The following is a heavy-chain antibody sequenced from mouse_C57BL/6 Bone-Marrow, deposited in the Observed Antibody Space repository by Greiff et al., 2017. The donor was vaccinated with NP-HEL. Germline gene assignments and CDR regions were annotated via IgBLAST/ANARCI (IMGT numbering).Heavy chain of an antibody. V-gene: IGHV1-64*01. D-gene: IGHD2-3*01. CDR1: GYTFTSYW. CDR2: IHPNSGST. Sequence: VQLQQPGAELVKPGASVKLSCKASGYTFTSYWMHWVKQRPGQGLEWIGMIHPNSGSTNYNEKFKSKATLTVDKSSSTAYMQLSSLTSEDSAVYYCANDGYYSYYAMDYWGQGTSVTVSS. CDR3: ANDGYYSYYAMDY. J-gene: IGHJ4*01.